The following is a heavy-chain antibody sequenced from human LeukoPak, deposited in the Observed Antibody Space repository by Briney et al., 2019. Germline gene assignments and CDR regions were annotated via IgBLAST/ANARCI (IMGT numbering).Heavy chain of an antibody. CDR3: ARSAFQSAGFLG. CDR2: IIPIFGTA. D-gene: IGHD2/OR15-2a*01. Sequence: SVKVSCKASGGTFSSYAISWVRQAPGQGLEWMGGIIPIFGTANYAQKFQGRVTITADESTSTAYMELSSLRSEDTAVYYCARSAFQSAGFLGWGQGTLVTVSS. CDR1: GGTFSSYA. J-gene: IGHJ4*02. V-gene: IGHV1-69*13.